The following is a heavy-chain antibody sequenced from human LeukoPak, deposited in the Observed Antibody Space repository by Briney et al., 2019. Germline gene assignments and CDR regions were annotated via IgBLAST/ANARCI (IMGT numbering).Heavy chain of an antibody. Sequence: GGSLRLSCAASGFTFSSYGMHWVRQAPGKGLEWVAVIWYGGSNKYYADSVKGRFTISRDNSKNTLYLQMNSLRAEDTAVYYCAKSGDDCSSTSCYTEPYYYYYYMDVWGKGTTVTVSS. CDR1: GFTFSSYG. D-gene: IGHD2-2*02. V-gene: IGHV3-30*02. CDR3: AKSGDDCSSTSCYTEPYYYYYYMDV. CDR2: IWYGGSNK. J-gene: IGHJ6*03.